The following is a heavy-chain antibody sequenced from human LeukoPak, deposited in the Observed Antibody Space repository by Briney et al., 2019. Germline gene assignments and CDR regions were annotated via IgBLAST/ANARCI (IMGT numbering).Heavy chain of an antibody. D-gene: IGHD3-22*01. CDR1: GDSINSLDL. CDR2: MHLRGTT. Sequence: SGTLSLTCTVSGDSINSLDLWSWVRQPPGKGLEWIGEMHLRGTTHSNPSVKSRVTISIDKSKNQFFLNLSSVTAADTAVYYCAGLVGRYSSGLYYYYFDYWGQGTLVTVSS. V-gene: IGHV4-4*02. CDR3: AGLVGRYSSGLYYYYFDY. J-gene: IGHJ4*02.